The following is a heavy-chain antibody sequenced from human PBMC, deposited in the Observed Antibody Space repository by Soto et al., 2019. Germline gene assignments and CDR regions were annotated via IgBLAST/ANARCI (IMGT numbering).Heavy chain of an antibody. CDR2: IYYSGST. Sequence: PSETLSLTCTVSGGSVSSGSYYWSWIRQPPGKGLEWIGYIYYSGSTNYNPSLKSRVTISVDTSKNQFSLKLSSVTAADTAVYYCARDRRFLEWSQGYYYYGMDGWGQGTTVTVSS. CDR1: GGSVSSGSYY. CDR3: ARDRRFLEWSQGYYYYGMDG. V-gene: IGHV4-61*01. J-gene: IGHJ6*02. D-gene: IGHD3-3*01.